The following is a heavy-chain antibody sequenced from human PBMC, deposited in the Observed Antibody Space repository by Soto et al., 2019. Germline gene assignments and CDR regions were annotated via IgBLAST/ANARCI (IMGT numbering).Heavy chain of an antibody. D-gene: IGHD4-4*01. V-gene: IGHV3-30*04. J-gene: IGHJ4*02. Sequence: GGSLRLSCAASGFTFSSYAMHWVRQAPGKGLKWVEVISYDGSNKYYADSVKGRFTISRDNSKNTLYLQMNSLRAEDTAVYYCAKDSHDYSNLYFDYWGQGTLVTVSS. CDR3: AKDSHDYSNLYFDY. CDR1: GFTFSSYA. CDR2: ISYDGSNK.